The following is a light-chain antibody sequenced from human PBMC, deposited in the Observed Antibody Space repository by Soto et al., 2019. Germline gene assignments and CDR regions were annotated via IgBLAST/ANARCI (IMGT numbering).Light chain of an antibody. V-gene: IGKV1-5*03. J-gene: IGKJ5*01. CDR1: QTISSW. CDR2: KAS. Sequence: DVQMTQSPSTLSVSVGDRFTITCRAIQTISSWLAWYQQKPGKAPKLLIYKASTLKSGVPSRFSGSGSGTEFTLTISSLQPDDFATYYCLQDYNYPITFGQGTRLEN. CDR3: LQDYNYPIT.